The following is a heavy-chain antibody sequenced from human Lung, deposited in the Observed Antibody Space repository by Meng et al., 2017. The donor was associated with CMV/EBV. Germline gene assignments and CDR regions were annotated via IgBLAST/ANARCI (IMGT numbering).Heavy chain of an antibody. V-gene: IGHV4-4*02. Sequence: QVQQQGARRGLVTPSGTLALNCAVSGGSISSSNWWSWVRQPPGKGLEWIGEIYHSGSTNYNPSLKSRVTISVDKSKDQFSLNLSSVTAADTAVYYCARVGQWLPIDYWGQGTLVTVSS. CDR3: ARVGQWLPIDY. D-gene: IGHD6-19*01. J-gene: IGHJ4*02. CDR2: IYHSGST. CDR1: GGSISSSNW.